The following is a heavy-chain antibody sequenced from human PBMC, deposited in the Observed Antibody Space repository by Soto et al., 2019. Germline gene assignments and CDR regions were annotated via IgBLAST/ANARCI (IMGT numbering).Heavy chain of an antibody. Sequence: QVQLVESGGGMVQPGASLRLSCVGSGFTFRSYVIHWVRQAPGKGLEWVALTSYDGSNKYYDDSVKGRFTISRDNSRNTVDLHMDSLRLEDTALYYCARWGTTGGLDVWGQGTLVSVSS. CDR3: ARWGTTGGLDV. V-gene: IGHV3-30*19. D-gene: IGHD3-16*01. J-gene: IGHJ4*02. CDR2: TSYDGSNK. CDR1: GFTFRSYV.